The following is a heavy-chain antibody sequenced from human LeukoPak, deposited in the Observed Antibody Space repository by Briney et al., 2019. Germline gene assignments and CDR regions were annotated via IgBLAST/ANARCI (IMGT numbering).Heavy chain of an antibody. D-gene: IGHD6-13*01. Sequence: ASVKVSCKASGYTFTSCDINWVRQATGQGLEWMGWINPSSGNTGYAQKFQGRVTMTRNTSTSTVYMELNSLRSEDTAVYYCARKRGISSAGPSPPSLNWFDPWGQGTLVTVSS. CDR1: GYTFTSCD. J-gene: IGHJ5*02. V-gene: IGHV1-8*01. CDR3: ARKRGISSAGPSPPSLNWFDP. CDR2: INPSSGNT.